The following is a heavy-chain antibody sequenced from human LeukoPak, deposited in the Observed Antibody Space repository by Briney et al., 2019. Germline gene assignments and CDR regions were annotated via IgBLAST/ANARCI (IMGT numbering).Heavy chain of an antibody. Sequence: GRSLRLSCAASGFTVSSYGMHSGRQAPRRRLEWVAVISYDGSNKYYADSVKGRFTISRDNSKNTLYLQMNSLRAEDTAVYYCAKAGENYGVYLDYWGQGTLVTVSS. CDR3: AKAGENYGVYLDY. CDR2: ISYDGSNK. D-gene: IGHD4-17*01. V-gene: IGHV3-30*18. J-gene: IGHJ4*02. CDR1: GFTVSSYG.